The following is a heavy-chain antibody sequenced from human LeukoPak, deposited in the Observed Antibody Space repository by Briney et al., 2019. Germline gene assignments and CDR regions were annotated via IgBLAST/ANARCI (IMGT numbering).Heavy chain of an antibody. V-gene: IGHV4-34*01. J-gene: IGHJ4*02. D-gene: IGHD3-22*01. CDR1: GGSFSGYY. CDR2: INHSGST. CDR3: ARLWYDSSGYPSSGFDY. Sequence: SETLSLTCAAYGGSFSGYYWSWIRQPPGKGLEWIGEINHSGSTNYNPSLKSRVTISVDTSKNQFSLKLSSVTAADTAVYYCARLWYDSSGYPSSGFDYWGQGTLVTVSS.